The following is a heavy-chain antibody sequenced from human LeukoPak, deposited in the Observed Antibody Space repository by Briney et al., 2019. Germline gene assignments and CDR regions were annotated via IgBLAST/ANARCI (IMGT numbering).Heavy chain of an antibody. CDR2: IYPGDPNT. CDR1: GYSFTSYW. V-gene: IGHV5-51*01. J-gene: IGHJ3*02. Sequence: GESLKISCKGSGYSFTSYWIGWVRQMPGKGLECMGIIYPGDPNTRYSPSFKGQVTISVDKSNITAYLQWSSLKASDAAMYYCARRPGDGYSKDAFDIWGQGTMVTVSS. D-gene: IGHD5-24*01. CDR3: ARRPGDGYSKDAFDI.